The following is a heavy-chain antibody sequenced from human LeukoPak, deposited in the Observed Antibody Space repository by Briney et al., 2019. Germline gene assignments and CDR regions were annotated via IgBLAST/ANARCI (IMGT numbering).Heavy chain of an antibody. CDR2: ISSSSSYI. J-gene: IGHJ4*02. D-gene: IGHD6-13*01. Sequence: GGSLRLSCAASGFTFSSYWMSWVRQAPGKGLEWVSSISSSSSYIYYADSVKGRFTISRDNAKNSLYLQMNSLRAEDTAVYYCARSFPRASSWQIDYWGQGTLVTVSS. CDR1: GFTFSSYW. CDR3: ARSFPRASSWQIDY. V-gene: IGHV3-21*01.